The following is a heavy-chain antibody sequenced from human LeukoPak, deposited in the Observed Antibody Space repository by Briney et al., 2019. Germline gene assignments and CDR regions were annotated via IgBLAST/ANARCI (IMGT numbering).Heavy chain of an antibody. J-gene: IGHJ4*02. V-gene: IGHV3-30-3*01. CDR2: ISYDGSNK. CDR3: ASQGIAAAGIGY. CDR1: GFTFNNYA. D-gene: IGHD6-13*01. Sequence: GGSLRLSCVASGFTFNNYAMSWVRQAPGKGLEWVAVISYDGSNKYYADSVKGRFTISRDNSKNTLYLQMNSLRAEDTAVYYCASQGIAAAGIGYWGQGTLVTVSS.